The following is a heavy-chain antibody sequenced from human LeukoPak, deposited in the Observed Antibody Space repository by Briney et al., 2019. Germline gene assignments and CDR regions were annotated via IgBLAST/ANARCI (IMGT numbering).Heavy chain of an antibody. Sequence: ASVKVSCKASGYTFTSYAMHWVRQAPGQRLEWMGWINAGNGSTKYSQKFQGRVTITRDTSASTAYMELSSLRSEDTAVYYCARAGWWQLAYFDYWGQGTLVTVSS. V-gene: IGHV1-3*01. CDR1: GYTFTSYA. CDR2: INAGNGST. CDR3: ARAGWWQLAYFDY. J-gene: IGHJ4*02. D-gene: IGHD2-15*01.